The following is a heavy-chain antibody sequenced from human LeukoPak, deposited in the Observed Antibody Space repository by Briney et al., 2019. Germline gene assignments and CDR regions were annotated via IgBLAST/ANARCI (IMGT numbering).Heavy chain of an antibody. CDR2: ISGSGGST. D-gene: IGHD4-17*01. J-gene: IGHJ4*02. CDR3: ARDRMDYEADY. Sequence: GGSLRLSCAASGFSFSSSTMHWVRQAPGKGLEWVSAISGSGGSTYYADSVKGRFTISRDNAKNSLYLQMNSLRAEDTAVYYCARDRMDYEADYWGQGTLVTVSS. CDR1: GFSFSSST. V-gene: IGHV3-23*01.